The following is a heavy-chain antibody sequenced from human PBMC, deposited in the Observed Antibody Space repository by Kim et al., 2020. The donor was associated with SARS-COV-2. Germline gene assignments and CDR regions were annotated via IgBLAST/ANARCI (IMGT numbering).Heavy chain of an antibody. CDR1: GFNFDNYD. CDR3: AKDFSAGLDV. V-gene: IGHV3-23*01. Sequence: GGSLRLSCKASGFNFDNYDMNWVRQAPGKGLKWVSSVTRTGGGTHYADSVKGRFTIFRDNAQDTLFLEMTSLRAEDTAVYFCAKDFSAGLDVWGQGTTVT. CDR2: VTRTGGGT. J-gene: IGHJ6*02.